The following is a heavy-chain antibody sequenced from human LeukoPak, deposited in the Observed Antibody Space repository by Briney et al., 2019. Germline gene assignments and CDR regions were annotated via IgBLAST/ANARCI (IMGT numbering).Heavy chain of an antibody. V-gene: IGHV3-7*03. CDR2: IKQDGNEK. Sequence: GGSLRLSCAASGFTFSSYWMSWVHQAPGKGLEWVANIKQDGNEKYSVDSVKGRFTISRDNAKNSLYLQMNSLRAGDTAVYFCARPLAPVMLNAFHIWGQGTMVTVSS. J-gene: IGHJ3*02. D-gene: IGHD2-8*01. CDR1: GFTFSSYW. CDR3: ARPLAPVMLNAFHI.